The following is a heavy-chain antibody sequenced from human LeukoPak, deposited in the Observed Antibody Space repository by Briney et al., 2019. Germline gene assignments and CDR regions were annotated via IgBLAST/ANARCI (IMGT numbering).Heavy chain of an antibody. V-gene: IGHV3-74*01. Sequence: GGSLRLSCAASGFTFSNYWMHWVRKGPGKGLVWVSRIRSDGTSTSYADSVKGRFTISRDNSKNTLYLQMNSLRGEDTAVYYCARGRGSTSCYYFDYWGQGTLVTVSS. CDR3: ARGRGSTSCYYFDY. J-gene: IGHJ4*02. CDR1: GFTFSNYW. CDR2: IRSDGTST. D-gene: IGHD2-2*01.